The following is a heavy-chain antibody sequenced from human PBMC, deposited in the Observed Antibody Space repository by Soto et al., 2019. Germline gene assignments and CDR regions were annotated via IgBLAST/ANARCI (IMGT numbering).Heavy chain of an antibody. CDR1: GYNFNSYT. CDR3: ARVVGALGPWVEP. CDR2: ISAYNGNT. J-gene: IGHJ5*02. D-gene: IGHD1-26*01. V-gene: IGHV1-18*01. Sequence: QVQLVQSGAEVKKPGASVKVSCKASGYNFNSYTISWVRQAPGQGLEWMGRISAYNGNTNYAQKLQGRVTMTTDTSTSTAYMELRSLRSHDTAVYHCARVVGALGPWVEPWRQGTLVTVSS.